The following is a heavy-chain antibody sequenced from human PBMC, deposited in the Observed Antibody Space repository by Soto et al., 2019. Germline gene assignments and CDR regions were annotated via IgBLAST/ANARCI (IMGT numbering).Heavy chain of an antibody. J-gene: IGHJ4*02. D-gene: IGHD6-19*01. CDR1: GFTFSSYA. V-gene: IGHV3-23*01. Sequence: LRLSCAASGFTFSSYAMSWVRQAPGKGLEWVSAISGSGGSTYYADSVKGRFTISRDNSKNTLYLQMNSLRAEDTAVYYCATLFIAVAGTQPFDYWGQGTLVTVSS. CDR2: ISGSGGST. CDR3: ATLFIAVAGTQPFDY.